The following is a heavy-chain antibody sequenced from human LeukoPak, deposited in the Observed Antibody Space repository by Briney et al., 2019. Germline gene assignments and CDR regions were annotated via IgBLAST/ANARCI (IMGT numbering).Heavy chain of an antibody. CDR2: IGGSGGST. V-gene: IGHV3-23*01. CDR3: AKSLSYYYDSSGYFH. Sequence: GGSLRLSCAASGFTFSSYAMSWVRQAPGKGLEWVSAIGGSGGSTYYADSVKGRFTISRDNSKNTLYLQMNSLRAEDTAVYYCAKSLSYYYDSSGYFHWGQGTLVTVSS. D-gene: IGHD3-22*01. CDR1: GFTFSSYA. J-gene: IGHJ4*02.